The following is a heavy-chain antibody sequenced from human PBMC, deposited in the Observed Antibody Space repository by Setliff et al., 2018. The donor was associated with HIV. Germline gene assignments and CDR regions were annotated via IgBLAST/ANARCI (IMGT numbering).Heavy chain of an antibody. Sequence: SETLSLTCTVSGGSISSFYWSWIRQPPGKGLEWIGYIYYSGSTSYNPSLESRVTISVDTSKTQFSLKLSSVTAADTAVYYCARHAPRNHDLAGVFYPYYMDVWGKGTTVTVSS. D-gene: IGHD1-1*01. V-gene: IGHV4-59*08. CDR3: ARHAPRNHDLAGVFYPYYMDV. J-gene: IGHJ6*03. CDR1: GGSISSFY. CDR2: IYYSGST.